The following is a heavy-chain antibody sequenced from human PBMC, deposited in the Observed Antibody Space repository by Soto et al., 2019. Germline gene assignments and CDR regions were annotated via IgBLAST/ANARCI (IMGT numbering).Heavy chain of an antibody. CDR3: ARVLIVVVPAAVSQSTHTADNWFDP. V-gene: IGHV4-34*01. Sequence: PSETLSLTCAVYGGSFSGYYWSWIRQPPGKGLEWIGEINHSGSTNYNPSLKSRVTISVDTSKNQFSLKLSSVTAADTAVYYCARVLIVVVPAAVSQSTHTADNWFDPWGQGTLVTVSS. D-gene: IGHD2-2*01. CDR1: GGSFSGYY. J-gene: IGHJ5*02. CDR2: INHSGST.